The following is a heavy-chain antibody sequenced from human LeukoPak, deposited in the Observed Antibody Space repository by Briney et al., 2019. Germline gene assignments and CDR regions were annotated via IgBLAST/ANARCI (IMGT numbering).Heavy chain of an antibody. V-gene: IGHV1-8*01. CDR3: ARYGHGVLTPDY. CDR2: MNPNSGNT. D-gene: IGHD3-10*01. Sequence: ASVKVSCKASRYTFTGYDINWVRQATGQGLEWMGWMNPNSGNTGYAQKFQGRVTMTRNTSIRTAYMELSSLRSEDTAVYYCARYGHGVLTPDYWGQGTLVTVSS. J-gene: IGHJ4*02. CDR1: RYTFTGYD.